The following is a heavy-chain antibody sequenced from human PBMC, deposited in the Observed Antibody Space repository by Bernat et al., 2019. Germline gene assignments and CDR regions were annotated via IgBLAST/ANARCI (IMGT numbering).Heavy chain of an antibody. CDR2: ISSSSSYI. CDR1: GFTFSSYS. D-gene: IGHD3-10*01. V-gene: IGHV3-21*05. J-gene: IGHJ5*02. CDR3: ARVGSWDWFDP. Sequence: EVQLVESGGGLVKPGGSLRLSCAASGFTFSSYSMNWVRQAPGKGLAWVSYISSSSSYIYYADSVKGRFTISRDNAKNSLYLQMNSLRAEDTAVYYCARVGSWDWFDPWGQGTLVTVSS.